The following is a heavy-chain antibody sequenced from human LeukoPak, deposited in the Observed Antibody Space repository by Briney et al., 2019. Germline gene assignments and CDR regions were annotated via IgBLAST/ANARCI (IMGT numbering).Heavy chain of an antibody. D-gene: IGHD3-10*01. V-gene: IGHV1-69*13. CDR2: IIPIFGTT. CDR1: RDTLSNFA. Sequence: GASMKVSCKASRDTLSNFAISWVRQAHGQGLEWMGGIIPIFGTTNYAQKFQGRVTITADESTSTAYMELSSLRSEDTAVYYCARGYYYDYYYYYGMDVWGQGTTVTVSS. CDR3: ARGYYYDYYYYYGMDV. J-gene: IGHJ6*02.